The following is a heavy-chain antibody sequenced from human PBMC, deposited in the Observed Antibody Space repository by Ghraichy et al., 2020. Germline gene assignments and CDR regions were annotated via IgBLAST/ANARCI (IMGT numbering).Heavy chain of an antibody. D-gene: IGHD5-18*01. CDR3: ARDGGTAMVRAYYYYMDV. V-gene: IGHV4-59*01. CDR2: IYYSGST. J-gene: IGHJ6*03. CDR1: GGSISSYY. Sequence: SETLSLTCTVSGGSISSYYWSWIRQPPGKGLEWIGYIYYSGSTNYNPSLKSRVTISVDTSKNQFSLKLSSVTAADTAVYYCARDGGTAMVRAYYYYMDVWGKGTTVTVSS.